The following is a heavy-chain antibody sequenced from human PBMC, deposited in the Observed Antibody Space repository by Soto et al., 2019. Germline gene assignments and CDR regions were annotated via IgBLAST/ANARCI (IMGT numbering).Heavy chain of an antibody. Sequence: GPVKVSCKASGYTFTSYDINWVRQATGQGLEWMGWMNPNSGNTGYAQKFQGRVTMTRNTSISTAYMELSSLRSEDTAVYYCATLPWDSSGYYQGNWFDPWGQGTLVTVSS. D-gene: IGHD3-22*01. CDR2: MNPNSGNT. CDR3: ATLPWDSSGYYQGNWFDP. J-gene: IGHJ5*02. CDR1: GYTFTSYD. V-gene: IGHV1-8*01.